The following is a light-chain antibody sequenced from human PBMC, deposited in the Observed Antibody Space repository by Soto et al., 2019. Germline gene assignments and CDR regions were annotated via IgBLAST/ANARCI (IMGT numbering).Light chain of an antibody. CDR3: HQCLSSRT. Sequence: DVQMTQSPSTLSASVGDSVTITCRASQSVNNWLAWYQQKPGKAPRLLIFDSYKVEIGVPSRFRGSGSGTEFTLTISKLEPEDFAVYYCHQCLSSRTFGQGTKVDIK. CDR1: QSVNNW. J-gene: IGKJ1*01. CDR2: DSY. V-gene: IGKV1-5*01.